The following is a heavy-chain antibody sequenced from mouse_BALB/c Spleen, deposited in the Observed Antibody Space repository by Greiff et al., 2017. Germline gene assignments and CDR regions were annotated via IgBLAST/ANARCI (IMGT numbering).Heavy chain of an antibody. CDR2: IYPGSGST. V-gene: IGHV1S22*01. D-gene: IGHD2-1*01. Sequence: LQQPGSELVRPGASVKLSCKASGYTFTSYWMHWVKQRPGQGLEWIGNIYPGSGSTNYDEKFKIKATLTVDTSSSTAYMQLSSLTSEDSAVYYCTRAGDGNYGYFDVWGAGTTVTVSS. J-gene: IGHJ1*01. CDR1: GYTFTSYW. CDR3: TRAGDGNYGYFDV.